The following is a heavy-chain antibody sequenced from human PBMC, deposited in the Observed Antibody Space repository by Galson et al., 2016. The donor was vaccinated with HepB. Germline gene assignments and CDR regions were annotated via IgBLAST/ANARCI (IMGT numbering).Heavy chain of an antibody. CDR1: GFSFYTYG. D-gene: IGHD3-16*01. CDR3: AKERVQSQLPCFFDS. J-gene: IGHJ4*02. Sequence: SLRLSCAVSGFSFYTYGMHWVRQAPGKGLEWVAAISFDGSKKYYADSVKGRFTFTRDNSRNTLFLQMNSLRAGDTAVYFCAKERVQSQLPCFFDSWGQGALVTVSS. V-gene: IGHV3-30*18. CDR2: ISFDGSKK.